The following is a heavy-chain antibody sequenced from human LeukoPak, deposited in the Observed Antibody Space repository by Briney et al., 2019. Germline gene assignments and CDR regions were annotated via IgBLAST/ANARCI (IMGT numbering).Heavy chain of an antibody. J-gene: IGHJ6*03. V-gene: IGHV1-69*13. D-gene: IGHD5-12*01. Sequence: ASVKVSCKASGGTFSSYAISWVRQAPGQGLEWMGGIIPIFGTANYAQKFQGRVTITADESTSTAYMELSSLRSEDTAVYYCARGGYSGYEDYYYMDVWGKGTTVTVSS. CDR3: ARGGYSGYEDYYYMDV. CDR1: GGTFSSYA. CDR2: IIPIFGTA.